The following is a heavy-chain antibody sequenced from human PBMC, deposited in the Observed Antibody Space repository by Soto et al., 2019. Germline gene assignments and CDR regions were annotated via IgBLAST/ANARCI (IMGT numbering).Heavy chain of an antibody. CDR2: INQDGSEK. D-gene: IGHD6-19*01. CDR3: ARGRAGDY. Sequence: EVQLVESWGGLVQHGGSLRLSCATSGFTFSSYWMTWVRQAPGKGLEWVANINQDGSEKYYVDSVEGRFTISKDNAKNSLYLQMNSLRGEDTAVYYCARGRAGDYWGQGTLVTVSS. CDR1: GFTFSSYW. V-gene: IGHV3-7*04. J-gene: IGHJ4*02.